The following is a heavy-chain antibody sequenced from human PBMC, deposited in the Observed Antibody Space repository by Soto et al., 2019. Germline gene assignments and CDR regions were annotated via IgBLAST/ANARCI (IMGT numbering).Heavy chain of an antibody. CDR2: IYNGKST. CDR3: AQTHGWPGFDY. V-gene: IGHV4-59*01. Sequence: QVQLQESGPGLVKPSETMSLTRTASGGSISSRYWNWIRQPPGKGLEWIGHIYNGKSTNYNPSLKSRVTISVDTSKNQFSLKLGSVTAADTAVYYCAQTHGWPGFDYWGQGILVTVSS. D-gene: IGHD6-19*01. J-gene: IGHJ4*02. CDR1: GGSISSRY.